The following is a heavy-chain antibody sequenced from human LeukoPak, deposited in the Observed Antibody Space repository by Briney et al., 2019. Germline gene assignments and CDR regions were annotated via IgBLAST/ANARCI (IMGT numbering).Heavy chain of an antibody. Sequence: PSETLSLTCTVSGGSINSYYWSWIRQPPGKGLEWIGYIYYSGSTNYNPSLNSRVTISVDTSNNKFSLKLTSLTAADTAVYYCVRDISAGRPAFDIWGQGTMVTVSS. CDR1: GGSINSYY. J-gene: IGHJ3*02. D-gene: IGHD2-15*01. V-gene: IGHV4-59*12. CDR2: IYYSGST. CDR3: VRDISAGRPAFDI.